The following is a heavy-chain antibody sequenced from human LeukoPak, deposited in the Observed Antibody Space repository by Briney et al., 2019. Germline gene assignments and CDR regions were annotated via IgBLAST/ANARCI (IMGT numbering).Heavy chain of an antibody. CDR1: GVSVNTGGDY. CDR3: ARQYSK. CDR2: ISYSGAS. J-gene: IGHJ4*02. D-gene: IGHD5-12*01. V-gene: IGHV4-39*01. Sequence: PSETLSLTCTVSGVSVNTGGDYWGWIRQTPGKGLEGIASISYSGASFYNPSLKSRVTISRDTSKNQFSLRLTSVSAADTAVYYCARQYSKWGQGTLLTVSS.